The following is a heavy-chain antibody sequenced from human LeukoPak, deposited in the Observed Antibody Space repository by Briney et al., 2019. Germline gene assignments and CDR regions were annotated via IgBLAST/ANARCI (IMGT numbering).Heavy chain of an antibody. Sequence: SVKVSCKASGGTFSGYAISWVRQAPGQGLEWMGRIIPILGIANYAQKFQGRVTITADKSTSTAYMELSSLRSEDTAVYYCARIATVTQKVDYWGQGTLVTVSS. J-gene: IGHJ4*02. D-gene: IGHD4-17*01. V-gene: IGHV1-69*04. CDR2: IIPILGIA. CDR1: GGTFSGYA. CDR3: ARIATVTQKVDY.